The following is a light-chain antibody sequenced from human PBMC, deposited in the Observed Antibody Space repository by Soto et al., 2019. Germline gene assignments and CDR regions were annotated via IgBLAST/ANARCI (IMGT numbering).Light chain of an antibody. CDR1: QSISSW. CDR2: KAS. Sequence: DSLMSQSPSTVSASVGDRVTITCRASQSISSWLAWYQQKPGKAPKLLIYKASSLESGVPSRFSGSGSGTEFTLTISSLQPDDFATYYCQQYNSYWTFGQGTKVEIK. J-gene: IGKJ1*01. V-gene: IGKV1-5*03. CDR3: QQYNSYWT.